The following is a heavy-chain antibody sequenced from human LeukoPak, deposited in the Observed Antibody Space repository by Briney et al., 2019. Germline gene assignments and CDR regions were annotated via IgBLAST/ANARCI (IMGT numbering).Heavy chain of an antibody. CDR2: ISGSGGST. CDR3: AKATTRGAASNYYYYGMDV. D-gene: IGHD1-1*01. Sequence: GGSLRLSCAASGFTFSSYAMSWVRQAPGKGLELVSAISGSGGSTYYADSVKGRFTISRDNSKNTLYLQMNILRADDTALYYCAKATTRGAASNYYYYGMDVWGHGTTVTVSS. J-gene: IGHJ6*02. CDR1: GFTFSSYA. V-gene: IGHV3-23*01.